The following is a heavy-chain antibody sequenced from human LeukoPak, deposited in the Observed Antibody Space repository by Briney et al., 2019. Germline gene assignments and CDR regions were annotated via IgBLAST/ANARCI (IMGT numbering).Heavy chain of an antibody. CDR1: GFTFSSYA. CDR2: ISGSGGST. J-gene: IGHJ4*02. CDR3: AKDPRIPRLLRGVWDY. D-gene: IGHD5-18*01. Sequence: GGSLRLSCAASGFTFSSYAMSWVRQAPGKGLEWVSAISGSGGSTYYADSVKGRFTISRDNSKNTLYLQMNSLRAEDTAVYYCAKDPRIPRLLRGVWDYWRQGTLVTVYS. V-gene: IGHV3-23*01.